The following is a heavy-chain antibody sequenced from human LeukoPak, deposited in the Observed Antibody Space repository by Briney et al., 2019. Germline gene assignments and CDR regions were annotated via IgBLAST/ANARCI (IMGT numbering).Heavy chain of an antibody. D-gene: IGHD3-10*01. Sequence: SETLSLTCTVSGGSISSSSYYWSWIRQPPGKGLEWIGYIYYSGSTNYNPSLKSRVTISVDTSKNQFSLKLSSVTAADTAVYYCARGLLWFGELSAFDIWGQGTMVTVSS. CDR1: GGSISSSSYY. V-gene: IGHV4-61*01. CDR2: IYYSGST. CDR3: ARGLLWFGELSAFDI. J-gene: IGHJ3*02.